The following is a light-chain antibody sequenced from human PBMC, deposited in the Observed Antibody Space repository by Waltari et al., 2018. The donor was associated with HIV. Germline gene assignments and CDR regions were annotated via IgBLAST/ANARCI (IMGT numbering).Light chain of an antibody. CDR3: SSYASSSTPNWV. CDR2: DVS. Sequence: QSALTQPASVSGSPGQSITISCTGTSRDVGGYNYVSWYQPHPDKPPQLMIYDVSNRPSGVSNRFSGSKSGNTASLTISGLQAEYEADYYCSSYASSSTPNWVFGGGTKLTVL. CDR1: SRDVGGYNY. V-gene: IGLV2-14*01. J-gene: IGLJ3*02.